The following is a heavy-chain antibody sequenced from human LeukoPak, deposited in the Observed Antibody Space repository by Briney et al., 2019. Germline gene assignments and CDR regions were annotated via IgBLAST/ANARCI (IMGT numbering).Heavy chain of an antibody. CDR2: IYPGDSDT. D-gene: IGHD5-12*01. V-gene: IGHV5-51*01. Sequence: GESLKISCKGSGYSFTSYWIGWVRQMPGRGLEWMGNIYPGDSDTRYSPSFQGQVTISADKSISTAYLQWSSLKASDTAMYYWARLGIVATDPLDYWGQGTLVTVSS. CDR1: GYSFTSYW. CDR3: ARLGIVATDPLDY. J-gene: IGHJ4*02.